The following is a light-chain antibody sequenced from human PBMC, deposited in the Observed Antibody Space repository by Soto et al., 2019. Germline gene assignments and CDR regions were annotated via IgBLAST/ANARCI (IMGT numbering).Light chain of an antibody. V-gene: IGKV2-30*01. Sequence: DVVMTQSPLSLSVTLGQPASISCRSSQGLVYSDGNTFLNWFHQRPGQSPRRLIYQVSDRDSGVPVRFSGSGSGTDYTLTISRVEAEDVGTYYCVQGTHWPWTFGQGTKVEIK. CDR3: VQGTHWPWT. J-gene: IGKJ1*01. CDR1: QGLVYSDGNTF. CDR2: QVS.